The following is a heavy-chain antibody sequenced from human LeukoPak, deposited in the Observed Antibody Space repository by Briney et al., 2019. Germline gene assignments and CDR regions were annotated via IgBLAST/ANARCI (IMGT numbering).Heavy chain of an antibody. Sequence: GGSLRLSCAASGFTFSSYDIHWVRQAPGKGLEWVAFIRYDGSNKYYADSVRGRFTISRDNSKNTMYLQMNFLRAEDTAVYYCAKDLLGWSFDYWGQGTLVTVSS. CDR3: AKDLLGWSFDY. V-gene: IGHV3-30*02. CDR1: GFTFSSYD. D-gene: IGHD2-15*01. CDR2: IRYDGSNK. J-gene: IGHJ4*02.